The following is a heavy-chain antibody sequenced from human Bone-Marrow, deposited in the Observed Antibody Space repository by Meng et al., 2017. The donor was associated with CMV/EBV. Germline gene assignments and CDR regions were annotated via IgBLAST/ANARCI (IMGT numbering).Heavy chain of an antibody. CDR1: GFTFSSYS. V-gene: IGHV3-21*01. Sequence: ESLKISCAASGFTFSSYSMNWVRQAPGKGLEWVSSISSSSSYIYYADSVKGRFTISRDNAKNSLYLQMNSLRAEDTAVYYCASLSDDYFTPIDYWGQGTLVTVSS. CDR3: ASLSDDYFTPIDY. J-gene: IGHJ4*02. D-gene: IGHD2/OR15-2a*01. CDR2: ISSSSSYI.